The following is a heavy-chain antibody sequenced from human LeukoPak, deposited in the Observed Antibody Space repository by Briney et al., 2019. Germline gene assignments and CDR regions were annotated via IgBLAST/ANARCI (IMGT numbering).Heavy chain of an antibody. CDR3: ARKRPEFLTIFGVVIRGGDFDY. CDR2: INHSGST. Sequence: SETLSLTCAVYGGSFSGYYWSWIRQPPGKGLEWIGEINHSGSTNYNPSLKSRVTISVDTSKNQFCLKLSSVTAADTAVYYCARKRPEFLTIFGVVIRGGDFDYWGQGTLVTVSS. J-gene: IGHJ4*02. V-gene: IGHV4-34*01. CDR1: GGSFSGYY. D-gene: IGHD3-3*01.